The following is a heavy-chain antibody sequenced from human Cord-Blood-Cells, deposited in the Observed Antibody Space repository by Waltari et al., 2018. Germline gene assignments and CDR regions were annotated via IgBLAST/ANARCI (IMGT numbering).Heavy chain of an antibody. CDR1: GYSISSGYY. J-gene: IGHJ4*02. CDR2: IYHSGST. V-gene: IGHV4-38-2*02. CDR3: ASAWIQLWFDY. Sequence: QVQLQESGPGLVKPSETLSLTCTVSGYSISSGYYWGWIRQPPGKGLEWIGSIYHSGSTCYNPSHKSRVTISVDTSKNQFSLKLSSVTAADTAVYYCASAWIQLWFDYWGQGTLVTVSS. D-gene: IGHD5-18*01.